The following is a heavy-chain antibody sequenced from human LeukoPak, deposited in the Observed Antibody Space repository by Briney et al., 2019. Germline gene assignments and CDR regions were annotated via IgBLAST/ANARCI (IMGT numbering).Heavy chain of an antibody. Sequence: GGSLRLSCAASGFTVSDNDMNWVRQAPRKGLEWVSLIYPGGSTHYADSVKGRFTISRDNSKNTVYLQMHNLRAEDTAVYFCASRPVADRVWGQGTLVIASS. V-gene: IGHV3-53*01. J-gene: IGHJ4*02. CDR3: ASRPVADRV. D-gene: IGHD2-2*01. CDR2: IYPGGST. CDR1: GFTVSDND.